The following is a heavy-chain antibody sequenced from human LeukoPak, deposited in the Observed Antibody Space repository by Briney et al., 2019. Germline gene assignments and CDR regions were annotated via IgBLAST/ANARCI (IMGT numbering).Heavy chain of an antibody. Sequence: GGSLRLSCAAYGFTFSSYWMSWVRQAPGKGLEWVSGISGSGGTTFNADSVKGRFTISRDNSKNTLYLQMNSLRAEDTAVYYCAKDRNWNYRQGLFDYWGQGTLVTVSS. CDR1: GFTFSSYW. D-gene: IGHD1-7*01. V-gene: IGHV3-23*01. J-gene: IGHJ4*02. CDR2: ISGSGGTT. CDR3: AKDRNWNYRQGLFDY.